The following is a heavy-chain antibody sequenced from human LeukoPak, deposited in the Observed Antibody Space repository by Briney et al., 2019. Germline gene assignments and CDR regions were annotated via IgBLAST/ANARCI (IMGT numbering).Heavy chain of an antibody. D-gene: IGHD6-6*01. CDR3: ARGDSSSPTAPDY. V-gene: IGHV5-51*01. Sequence: GESLKISRKGSGYSFTSYWIGWVRPMPGKGLEWMGIIYPGDSDTRYSPSFQGQVTISADKSISTAYLQWSSLKASDTAMYYCARGDSSSPTAPDYWGQGTLVTVSS. CDR1: GYSFTSYW. J-gene: IGHJ4*02. CDR2: IYPGDSDT.